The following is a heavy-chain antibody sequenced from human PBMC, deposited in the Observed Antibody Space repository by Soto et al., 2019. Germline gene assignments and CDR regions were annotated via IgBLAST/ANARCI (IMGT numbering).Heavy chain of an antibody. CDR3: IQSRCGGDCLQSYASYYYYGMDV. Sequence: QITLKESGPTLVKPTQTLTLTCTFSAFSLSTGGVGVGWIRQPPGKALEWLALIYWDDDKRYSPSLRSRLTLTKDPSKNQVVLTMPHMDPVDTATYYCIQSRCGGDCLQSYASYYYYGMDVWGQGTTVTVSS. CDR1: AFSLSTGGVG. D-gene: IGHD2-21*02. CDR2: IYWDDDK. J-gene: IGHJ6*02. V-gene: IGHV2-5*02.